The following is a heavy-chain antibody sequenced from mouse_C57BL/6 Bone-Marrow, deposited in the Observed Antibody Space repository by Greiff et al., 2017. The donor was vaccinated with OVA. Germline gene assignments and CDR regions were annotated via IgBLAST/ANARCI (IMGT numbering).Heavy chain of an antibody. J-gene: IGHJ3*01. V-gene: IGHV5-4*03. D-gene: IGHD2-12*01. CDR2: ISDGGSYT. CDR3: AIAYYKGLWFAY. Sequence: EVKLLESGGGLVKPGGSLTLSCAASGFTFSSYAMSLVRQTPENRLEWVATISDGGSYTYYPDTVKGRFTLSRDNATNNLYLQMSHLKSEDTAMYYCAIAYYKGLWFAYWGQGTLVTVSA. CDR1: GFTFSSYA.